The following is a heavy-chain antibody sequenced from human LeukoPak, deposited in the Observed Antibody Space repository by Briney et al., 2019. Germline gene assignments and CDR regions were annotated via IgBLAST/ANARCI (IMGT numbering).Heavy chain of an antibody. CDR1: GFTFASYG. D-gene: IGHD3-22*01. CDR2: ITTNGGRT. Sequence: GGSLRLSCAASGFTFASYGMSWVRQAPGKGLEWVSFITTNGGRTSYADSVEGRFTISRDNPRNTLYMQMNSLRDEDTAVYYCAIMHGYYDGTGYWVQWGQGALVTVSS. V-gene: IGHV3-23*01. J-gene: IGHJ1*01. CDR3: AIMHGYYDGTGYWVQ.